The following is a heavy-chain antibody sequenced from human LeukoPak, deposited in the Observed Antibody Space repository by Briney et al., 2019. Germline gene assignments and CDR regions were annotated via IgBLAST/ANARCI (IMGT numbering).Heavy chain of an antibody. D-gene: IGHD3-10*01. J-gene: IGHJ5*02. CDR2: IYYSGST. Sequence: SETLSLTCTVSGGSISSSCYYWGWMRQPPGKGLEWIGSIYYSGSTYYNPSLKSRVTISVDTSKNQFSLKLSSVTAADTAVYYCARRGRGPFDPWGQGTLVTVSS. CDR3: ARRGRGPFDP. V-gene: IGHV4-39*01. CDR1: GGSISSSCYY.